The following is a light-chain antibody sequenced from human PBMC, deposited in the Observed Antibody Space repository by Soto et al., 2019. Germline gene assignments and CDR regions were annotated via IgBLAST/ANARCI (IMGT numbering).Light chain of an antibody. CDR2: KAS. CDR1: HSVGVF. J-gene: IGKJ2*01. Sequence: DIQMTQSPSILAASVGDRVTITCRAIHSVGVFLAWYQQKPGKAPKLLIYKASSLETGVPSRFSDSGSGTASTLTISSLQGDDVATYYCPQYHSSFGLYTFGRGTKLEIK. CDR3: PQYHSSFGLYT. V-gene: IGKV1-5*03.